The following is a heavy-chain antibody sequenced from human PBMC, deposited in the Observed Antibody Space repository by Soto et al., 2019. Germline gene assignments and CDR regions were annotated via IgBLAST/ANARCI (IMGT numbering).Heavy chain of an antibody. V-gene: IGHV3-30-3*01. CDR1: GFTFSSYA. D-gene: IGHD3-22*01. Sequence: GGSLRLSCAASGFTFSSYAMHWVRQAPGKGLEWVAVISYDGSNKYYADSVKGRFTISRDNSKNTLYLQMNSLRAEDTAVYYCARAFSTMIVVVITTGVGAFDIWGQGTMVTVSS. J-gene: IGHJ3*02. CDR3: ARAFSTMIVVVITTGVGAFDI. CDR2: ISYDGSNK.